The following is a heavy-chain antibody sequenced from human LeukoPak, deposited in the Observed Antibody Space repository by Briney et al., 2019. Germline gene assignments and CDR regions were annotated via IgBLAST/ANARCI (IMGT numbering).Heavy chain of an antibody. CDR2: IYYSGST. Sequence: KPSETLSLTCTVSGGSISSYYWSWIRQPPGKGLEWIGYIYYSGSTNYNPSLKSRVTISVDTSKNQFSLKLSSVTAADTAVYYCARVPYSSGWYDYWGQGTLVTVSS. J-gene: IGHJ4*02. CDR1: GGSISSYY. D-gene: IGHD6-19*01. V-gene: IGHV4-59*01. CDR3: ARVPYSSGWYDY.